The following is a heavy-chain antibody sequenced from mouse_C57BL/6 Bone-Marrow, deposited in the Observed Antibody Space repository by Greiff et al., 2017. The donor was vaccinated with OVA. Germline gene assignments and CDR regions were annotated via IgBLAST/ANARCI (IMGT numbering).Heavy chain of an antibody. D-gene: IGHD1-1*01. CDR2: INPNNGGT. Sequence: EVQLQQSGPELVKPGASVKISCKASGYTFTDYYMNWVKQSHGKSLEWIGDINPNNGGTSYNQKFKGKATLTVDKSSSTSYMELRSLTSEDSAVYYCAHYGSSYVRDYWGQGTTLTVSS. J-gene: IGHJ2*01. CDR3: AHYGSSYVRDY. V-gene: IGHV1-26*01. CDR1: GYTFTDYY.